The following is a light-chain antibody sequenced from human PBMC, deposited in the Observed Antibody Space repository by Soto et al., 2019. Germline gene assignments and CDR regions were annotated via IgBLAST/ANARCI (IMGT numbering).Light chain of an antibody. CDR3: PHRGDWPF. Sequence: IVLTKAPGTLPLSPGERATISGRVSLRINSYLAGYQQKPGHAPRLLIYDASNRATGIPARFSGSGSGTDLTLTISSPEPEGFAVYYCPHRGDWPFFGQGNKLELK. V-gene: IGKV3-11*01. CDR1: LRINSY. J-gene: IGKJ2*01. CDR2: DAS.